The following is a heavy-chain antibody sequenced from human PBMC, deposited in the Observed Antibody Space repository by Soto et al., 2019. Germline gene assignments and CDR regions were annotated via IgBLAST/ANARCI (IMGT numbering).Heavy chain of an antibody. J-gene: IGHJ6*02. CDR1: GGTFSSHA. CDR3: ATDVVVGDTNGFGDYSSHYGMDV. CDR2: IIPFFGTA. V-gene: IGHV1-69*05. Sequence: TVKVSCKASGGTFSSHAISWVRQAPGQGLEWMGGIIPFFGTANYAQKFQGRVTITTDESTSTAYMELSSLRSEATAVYYCATDVVVGDTNGFGDYSSHYGMDVWYPGTAVPVS. D-gene: IGHD1-26*01.